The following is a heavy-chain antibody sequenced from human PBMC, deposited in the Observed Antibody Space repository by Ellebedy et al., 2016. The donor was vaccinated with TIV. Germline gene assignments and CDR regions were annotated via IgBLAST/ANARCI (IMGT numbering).Heavy chain of an antibody. V-gene: IGHV3-23*01. CDR2: ISNAGSRT. CDR1: GFTFRGYA. Sequence: PGGSLRLSCVASGFTFRGYAMSWVRQAPGKGREWVSNISNAGSRTYDADSVEGRFIISRDNSKKTLYLQMNSLGADDTDVYYCAKGRGGGSDSSAPRYYFDYWGLGTLVTVSS. J-gene: IGHJ4*02. CDR3: AKGRGGGSDSSAPRYYFDY. D-gene: IGHD3-22*01.